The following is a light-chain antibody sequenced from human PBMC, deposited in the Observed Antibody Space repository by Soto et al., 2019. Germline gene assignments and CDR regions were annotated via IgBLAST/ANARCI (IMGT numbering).Light chain of an antibody. J-gene: IGKJ3*01. V-gene: IGKV1-9*01. CDR2: TAS. CDR3: EQFYSYPFA. CDR1: QGIYTY. Sequence: DIQLTQSPSFLSATVGDRVTITCRASQGIYTYLAWYQQKPGKAPKLLIYTASTLQSAVPSRFGGSGSGTDFTLTISCLQPEDFASDYWEQFYSYPFAFSHGSEVDIK.